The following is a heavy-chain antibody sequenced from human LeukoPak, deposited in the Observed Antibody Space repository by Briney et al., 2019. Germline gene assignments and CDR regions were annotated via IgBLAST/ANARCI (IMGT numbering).Heavy chain of an antibody. D-gene: IGHD3-16*01. CDR3: AKDWGTYYYFDY. Sequence: GGSLRLSCAASGFTFSDYYMSWIGQAPGKGLEWVSYITSSGSTIYHADSIKGRFTISRDNAKNSLYLQMNSLRAEDTAVYYCAKDWGTYYYFDYWGQGTLVTVSS. J-gene: IGHJ4*02. V-gene: IGHV3-11*04. CDR2: ITSSGSTI. CDR1: GFTFSDYY.